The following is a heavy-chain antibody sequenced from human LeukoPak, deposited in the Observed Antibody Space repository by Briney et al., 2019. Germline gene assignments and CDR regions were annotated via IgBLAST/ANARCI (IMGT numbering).Heavy chain of an antibody. Sequence: SETLSLTCTVSGGSISSYYWSWIRQPPGKGLEWIGYIYYSGSTNYNPSLKSRVTISVDTSKNQFSLKLSSVTAADTAVYYCARGAATVEMATILDYWGQGTLVTVSS. D-gene: IGHD5-24*01. CDR1: GGSISSYY. J-gene: IGHJ4*02. V-gene: IGHV4-59*01. CDR3: ARGAATVEMATILDY. CDR2: IYYSGST.